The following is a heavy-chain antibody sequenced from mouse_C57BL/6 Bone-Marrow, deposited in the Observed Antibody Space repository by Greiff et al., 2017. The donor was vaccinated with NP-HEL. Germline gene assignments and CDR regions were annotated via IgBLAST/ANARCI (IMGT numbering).Heavy chain of an antibody. CDR1: GYTFTSYW. CDR3: ARSALITTVVAIDY. Sequence: QVQLQQPGAELVRPGSSVKLSCKASGYTFTSYWMDWVKQRPGQGLEWIGNIYPSDSETHYNQKFKDKATLTVDKSSSTAYMQLSSLTSEDSAVYYCARSALITTVVAIDYWGKGTTLTVSS. CDR2: IYPSDSET. D-gene: IGHD1-1*01. J-gene: IGHJ2*01. V-gene: IGHV1-61*01.